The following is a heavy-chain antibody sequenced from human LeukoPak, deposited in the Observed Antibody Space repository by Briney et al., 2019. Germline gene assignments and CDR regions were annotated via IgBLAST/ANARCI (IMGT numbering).Heavy chain of an antibody. CDR2: FYYSGST. Sequence: PSQTLSLTCTVSGGSISSGDYYWSWIRQPPGKGLEWIGYFYYSGSTYYNPSLKSRVTISVDTSKNQFSLKLSSVTAADTAVYYCARDRGYAGNYYYGMDVWGQGTTVTVSS. J-gene: IGHJ6*02. CDR3: ARDRGYAGNYYYGMDV. CDR1: GGSISSGDYY. V-gene: IGHV4-30-4*01. D-gene: IGHD5-12*01.